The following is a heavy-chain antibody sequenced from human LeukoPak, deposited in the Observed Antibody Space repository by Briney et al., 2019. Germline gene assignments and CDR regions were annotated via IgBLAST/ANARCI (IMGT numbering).Heavy chain of an antibody. V-gene: IGHV1-2*02. Sequence: ASVKVSCKASGYTFTSYYMHWVRQAPGQGLEWMGWINPNSGGTNYAQKFQGRVTMTRDTSISTAYMELSRLRSDDTAVYYCSRENHHDAFDIWGQGTMVTVSS. CDR1: GYTFTSYY. CDR2: INPNSGGT. D-gene: IGHD1-14*01. CDR3: SRENHHDAFDI. J-gene: IGHJ3*02.